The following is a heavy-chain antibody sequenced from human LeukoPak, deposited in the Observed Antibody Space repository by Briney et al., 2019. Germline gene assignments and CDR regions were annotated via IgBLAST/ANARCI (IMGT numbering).Heavy chain of an antibody. CDR1: GYRFTAYW. CDR3: ARWRTDMGFDY. CDR2: IFPGDSNT. Sequence: GESLKISCKASGYRFTAYWIAWVRQMPGIGLEWMGIIFPGDSNTRYRPSFQGQVTISVDKSIATAYLQWNSLRASDTAMYYCARWRTDMGFDYWGQGTLVTVSS. V-gene: IGHV5-51*01. J-gene: IGHJ4*02.